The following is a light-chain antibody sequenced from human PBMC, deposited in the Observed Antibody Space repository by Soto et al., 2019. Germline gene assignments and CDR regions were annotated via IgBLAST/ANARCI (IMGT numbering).Light chain of an antibody. CDR3: RHVISNRLA. V-gene: IGKV1-5*01. CDR1: QSISSW. J-gene: IGKJ5*01. CDR2: DAS. Sequence: DTQVAQTPARVSGCVGDRITIACGASQSISSWLAWYQQKPGKAPKVLIYDASSLESGVPSRFSFSEAGTGFRLSIGGLELVLFGSSYCRHVISNRLAIGRGTRLEIK.